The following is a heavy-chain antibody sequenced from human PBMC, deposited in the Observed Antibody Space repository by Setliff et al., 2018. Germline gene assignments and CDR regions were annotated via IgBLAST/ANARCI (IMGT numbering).Heavy chain of an antibody. V-gene: IGHV1-46*01. CDR2: INPSGGST. Sequence: GASVKVSCKASGYTFTSYYMHWVRQAPGQGLEWMGIINPSGGSTSYAQKFQGRVTMTRDTSTSTVYMELSSLRSEDTAVYYCAGTYHNFWSALDYYYGMDVWGQGTTVTVSS. CDR1: GYTFTSYY. J-gene: IGHJ6*02. D-gene: IGHD3-3*01. CDR3: AGTYHNFWSALDYYYGMDV.